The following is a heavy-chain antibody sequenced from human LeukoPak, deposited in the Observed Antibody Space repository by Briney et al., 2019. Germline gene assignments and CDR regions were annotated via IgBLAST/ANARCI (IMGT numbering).Heavy chain of an antibody. J-gene: IGHJ3*01. CDR3: VVVVEPPDSDGFDV. D-gene: IGHD1-14*01. Sequence: GGSLRLSCAASGFTFGNSWVHWVRQAPGKGLVWVSLISADGSTATYADSVKGRFTISRDNARNTLSLQMNSLTIEDTAVYYCVVVVEPPDSDGFDVWGQGTMITVSS. CDR2: ISADGSTA. V-gene: IGHV3-74*01. CDR1: GFTFGNSW.